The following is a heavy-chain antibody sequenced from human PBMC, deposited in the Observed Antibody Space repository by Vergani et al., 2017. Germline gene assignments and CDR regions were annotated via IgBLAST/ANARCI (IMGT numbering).Heavy chain of an antibody. CDR1: GFTFSSYE. D-gene: IGHD1-1*01. V-gene: IGHV3-48*03. CDR3: AKGVAENGYYYYGMDV. CDR2: IRSSGSTI. J-gene: IGHJ6*02. Sequence: EVQLVESGGGLVQPGGSLRLSCAASGFTFSSYEMNWVRQAPGKGLEWVSYIRSSGSTIYYADSVKGRFTISRDNAKNSLYLQMNSLRAEDTAVYYCAKGVAENGYYYYGMDVWGQGTTVTVSS.